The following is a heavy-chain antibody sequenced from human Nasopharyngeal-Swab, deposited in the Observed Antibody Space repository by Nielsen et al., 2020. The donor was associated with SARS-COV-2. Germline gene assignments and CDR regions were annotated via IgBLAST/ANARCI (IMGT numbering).Heavy chain of an antibody. V-gene: IGHV3-11*04. D-gene: IGHD1-26*01. CDR2: MSNDSYVI. CDR1: GFIFSDQY. J-gene: IGHJ5*02. CDR3: ARDAGWGGKYGSNWFDP. Sequence: GSVRLPCAACGFIFSDQYMSWMRQAPGKGLEWLSYMSNDSYVIKYADSVKGRFTVSRDNAKNSLYLQMNSLTPEDTAMYYCARDAGWGGKYGSNWFDPWGQGTLVTVSS.